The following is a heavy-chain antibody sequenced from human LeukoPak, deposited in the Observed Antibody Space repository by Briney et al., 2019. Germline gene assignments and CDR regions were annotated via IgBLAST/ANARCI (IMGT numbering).Heavy chain of an antibody. V-gene: IGHV4-34*01. CDR2: INHSGST. Sequence: SETLSLTCAVYGGSFSGYYWSWIRQPPGKGLEWIGEINHSGSTNYNPSLKSRVTISVDTSKNQFSLKLSSVTAADTAVYYCASGLGYRSGWYAGFFDPWGQGTLVTVSS. CDR1: GGSFSGYY. CDR3: ASGLGYRSGWYAGFFDP. D-gene: IGHD6-19*01. J-gene: IGHJ5*02.